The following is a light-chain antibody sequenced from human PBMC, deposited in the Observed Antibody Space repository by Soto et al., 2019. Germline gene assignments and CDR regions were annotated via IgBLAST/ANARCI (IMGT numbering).Light chain of an antibody. CDR1: QNLSRN. Sequence: EMVMTQSPATLSVPAGESATLSCRASQNLSRNLAWYQLQPGQPPRLLIYGASTRATGIPARFSGSGSGTDFTLTISSLQYEDFAVYYCQQYDNWPHTFGQGTKLEIK. CDR3: QQYDNWPHT. J-gene: IGKJ2*01. V-gene: IGKV3-15*01. CDR2: GAS.